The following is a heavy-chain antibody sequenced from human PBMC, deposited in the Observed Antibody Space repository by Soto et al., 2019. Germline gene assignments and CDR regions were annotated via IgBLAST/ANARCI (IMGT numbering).Heavy chain of an antibody. J-gene: IGHJ6*02. D-gene: IGHD3-3*01. V-gene: IGHV3-21*01. Sequence: PGGSLRLSCAASGFTFSSYSMNWVRQAPGKGLEWVSSISSSSSYIYYADSVKGRFTISRDNAKNSLYLQMNSLRAEDTAVYYCASTSYDFWSGYYLRSYYGMDVWGQGTTVT. CDR2: ISSSSSYI. CDR1: GFTFSSYS. CDR3: ASTSYDFWSGYYLRSYYGMDV.